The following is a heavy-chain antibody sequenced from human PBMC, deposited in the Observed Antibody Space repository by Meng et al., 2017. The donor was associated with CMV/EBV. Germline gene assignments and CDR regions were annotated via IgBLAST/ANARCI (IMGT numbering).Heavy chain of an antibody. V-gene: IGHV4-30-4*08. Sequence: QLRASGPELVTPSQTLFLIGTVSGCSISSGDYYWSWIRQPPGKGLEWIGYIYYSGRTYYNPSLKSRVTISVDTSKNQFSLKLSSVTAADTAVYYCARAQYSSSCDYWGQGTLVTVSS. CDR2: IYYSGRT. CDR3: ARAQYSSSCDY. CDR1: GCSISSGDYY. D-gene: IGHD6-13*01. J-gene: IGHJ4*02.